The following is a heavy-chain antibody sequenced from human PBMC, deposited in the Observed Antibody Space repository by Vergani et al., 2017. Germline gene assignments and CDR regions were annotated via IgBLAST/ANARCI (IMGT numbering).Heavy chain of an antibody. CDR3: ARDLSYSTAWPFFDS. Sequence: QVQLVESGGGVVQPGGSLRLSCVASGFSVSNSGMHWVRQTPGKGLEWVAFIQYDGSDIFYADFVEGRFTISRDSSKTLYLQMDSLRVEDTAMYFCARDLSYSTAWPFFDSRGQGTLVTVSS. D-gene: IGHD4-11*01. J-gene: IGHJ4*02. CDR1: GFSVSNSG. V-gene: IGHV3-30*02. CDR2: IQYDGSDI.